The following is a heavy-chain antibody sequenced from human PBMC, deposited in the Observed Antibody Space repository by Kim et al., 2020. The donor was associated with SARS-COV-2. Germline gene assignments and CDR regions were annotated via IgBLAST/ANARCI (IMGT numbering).Heavy chain of an antibody. CDR3: ARWARYYDFWSDETHYGMDV. D-gene: IGHD3-3*01. V-gene: IGHV4-30-4*01. J-gene: IGHJ6*02. CDR1: GGSISSGDYY. CDR2: IYYSGST. Sequence: SETLSLTCTVSGGSISSGDYYWSWIRQPPGKGLEWIGYIYYSGSTYYNPSLKSRVTISVDTSKNQFSLKLSSVTAADTAVYYCARWARYYDFWSDETHYGMDVWGQGTTVTVSS.